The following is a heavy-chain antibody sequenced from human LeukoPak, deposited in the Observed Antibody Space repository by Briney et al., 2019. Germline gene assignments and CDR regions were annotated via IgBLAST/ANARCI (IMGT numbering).Heavy chain of an antibody. CDR1: GFTFSSYA. D-gene: IGHD5-24*01. CDR2: ISYDGSNK. J-gene: IGHJ4*02. V-gene: IGHV3-30-3*01. CDR3: ARSWHFDY. Sequence: PGGSLRFSCAASGFTFSSYAMHWVRQAPGKGLEWVAVISYDGSNKYYADSVKGRFTISRDNSKNTLYLQMNSLRAEDTAVYYCARSWHFDYWGQGTLVTVSS.